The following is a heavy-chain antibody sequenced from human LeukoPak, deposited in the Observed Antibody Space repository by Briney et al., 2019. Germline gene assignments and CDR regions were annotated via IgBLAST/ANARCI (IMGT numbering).Heavy chain of an antibody. CDR3: ARVFGYCSSTSCYGSPAFDY. CDR2: INHSGST. J-gene: IGHJ4*02. D-gene: IGHD2-2*03. Sequence: SETLSLTCTVSGGSISNYFWSWIRQPPGKGLEWIGEINHSGSTNYNPSLKSRVTISVDTSKNQFSLKLSSVTAADTAVYYCARVFGYCSSTSCYGSPAFDYWGQGTLVTVSS. V-gene: IGHV4-34*01. CDR1: GGSISNYF.